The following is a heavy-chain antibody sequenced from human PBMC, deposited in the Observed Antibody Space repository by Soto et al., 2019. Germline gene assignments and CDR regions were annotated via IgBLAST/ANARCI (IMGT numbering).Heavy chain of an antibody. J-gene: IGHJ6*02. Sequence: SVKVSCKASGCTFSSYAISWVRQAPGQGLEWMGGIIPIFGTANYAQKFQGRVTITADESTSTAYMELSSLRSEDTAVYYCAREGPHDYGDYGPVYYYYYGMDVWGQGTTVTVSS. D-gene: IGHD4-17*01. CDR1: GCTFSSYA. CDR2: IIPIFGTA. V-gene: IGHV1-69*13. CDR3: AREGPHDYGDYGPVYYYYYGMDV.